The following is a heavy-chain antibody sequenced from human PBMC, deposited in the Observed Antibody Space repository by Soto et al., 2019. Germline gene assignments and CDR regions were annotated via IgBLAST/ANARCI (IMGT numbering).Heavy chain of an antibody. V-gene: IGHV3-48*01. J-gene: IGHJ4*02. D-gene: IGHD3-22*01. CDR2: ISSSSSTI. CDR3: ARGAYYYDSSGLSY. CDR1: GLTFSSYS. Sequence: PGGSLRLSCAASGLTFSSYSMNWVRQAPGKGLEWVSYISSSSSTIYYADSVKGRFTISRDNAKNSLYLQMNSLRAEDTAVYYCARGAYYYDSSGLSYWGQGTLVTVSS.